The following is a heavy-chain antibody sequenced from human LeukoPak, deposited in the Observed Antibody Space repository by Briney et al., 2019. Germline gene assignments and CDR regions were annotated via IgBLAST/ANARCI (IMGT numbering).Heavy chain of an antibody. J-gene: IGHJ3*02. CDR1: GGSFSGYY. CDR2: INHSGST. V-gene: IGHV4-34*01. Sequence: PSETLSLTCAVYGGSFSGYYWSWIRQPPGKGLEWIGEINHSGSTNYNPSLKSRVTISVDTSKNQFSLKLSSVTAADTAVYYCARGGYDYVWGKNDAFDIWGQGTMVTVSS. D-gene: IGHD3-16*01. CDR3: ARGGYDYVWGKNDAFDI.